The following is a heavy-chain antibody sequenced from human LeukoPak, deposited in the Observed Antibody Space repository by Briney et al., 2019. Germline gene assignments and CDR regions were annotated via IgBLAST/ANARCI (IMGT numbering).Heavy chain of an antibody. J-gene: IGHJ4*02. CDR1: GGSISSYY. V-gene: IGHV4-59*01. CDR3: AILAYSGGWYRPDS. CDR2: IYSSGST. Sequence: SETLSLTCTGSGGSISSYYWSWIRQPPGKGLEWIGYIYSSGSTNYDPSLKSRVTISVDTSKNQLSLKLSSVTAADTAVYYCAILAYSGGWYRPDSWGQGTLVTVSS. D-gene: IGHD6-19*01.